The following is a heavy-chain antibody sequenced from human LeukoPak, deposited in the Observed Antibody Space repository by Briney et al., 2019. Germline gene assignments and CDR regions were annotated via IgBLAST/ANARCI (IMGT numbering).Heavy chain of an antibody. Sequence: GGSLRLSCAASGFTFSSYSMNWVRQAPGKGLEWVSSISSSSSYIYYADSVKGRFTISRDNAKNSLYLQMNSLRAEDTAVYYCARDSYCRGIWFGESFRCYYGMDVWGQGTTVTVSS. CDR2: ISSSSSYI. D-gene: IGHD3-10*01. V-gene: IGHV3-21*01. CDR3: ARDSYCRGIWFGESFRCYYGMDV. CDR1: GFTFSSYS. J-gene: IGHJ6*02.